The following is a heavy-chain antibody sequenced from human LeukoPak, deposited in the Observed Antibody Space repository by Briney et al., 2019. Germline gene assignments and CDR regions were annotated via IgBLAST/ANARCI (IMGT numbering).Heavy chain of an antibody. CDR1: GGSLSSYY. CDR3: ARVPLLCGMDV. Sequence: SETLWLTSTASGGSLSSYYWSWIRQPPGKGLEWIGYIYYSGSTNYNPSLKSRVTISVDTSKNQFSLKLSSVTAADTAVYYCARVPLLCGMDVWGQGTTVTVSS. CDR2: IYYSGST. J-gene: IGHJ6*02. V-gene: IGHV4-59*01. D-gene: IGHD2-21*01.